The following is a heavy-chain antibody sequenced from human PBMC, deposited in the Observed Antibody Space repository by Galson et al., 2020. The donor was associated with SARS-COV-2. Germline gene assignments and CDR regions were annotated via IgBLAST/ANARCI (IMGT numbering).Heavy chain of an antibody. D-gene: IGHD3-22*01. CDR2: IYYSGST. CDR3: ARQIVVVIWGQEYYYGMDV. CDR1: GGSISSSSYY. J-gene: IGHJ6*02. V-gene: IGHV4-39*01. Sequence: SETLSLTCTVPGGSISSSSYYWGWIRQPPGKGLEWIGSIYYSGSTYYNPSLTSRVTISVDTSKNQFSLKLSSVTAADSAVYYCARQIVVVIWGQEYYYGMDVWGQGTTVTVSS.